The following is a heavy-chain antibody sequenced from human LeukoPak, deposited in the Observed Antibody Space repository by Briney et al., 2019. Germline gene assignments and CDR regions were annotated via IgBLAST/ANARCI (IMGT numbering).Heavy chain of an antibody. CDR3: ARQAYYDFWSGYQNWFDP. D-gene: IGHD3-3*01. J-gene: IGHJ5*02. CDR2: IYYSGST. CDR1: GGSISSYY. V-gene: IGHV4-59*08. Sequence: SETLSLTSTVSGGSISSYYWSWIRQPPGKGLEWIGHIYYSGSTNYNPSLKSRVTISAHKSKNQFSLNLSSVTAADTTVHYCARQAYYDFWSGYQNWFDPWGQGTLVTVSS.